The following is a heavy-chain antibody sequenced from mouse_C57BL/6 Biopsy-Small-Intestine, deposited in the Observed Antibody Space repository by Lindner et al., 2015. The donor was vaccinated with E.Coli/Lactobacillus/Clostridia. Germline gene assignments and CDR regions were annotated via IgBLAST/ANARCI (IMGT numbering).Heavy chain of an antibody. D-gene: IGHD1-1*01. V-gene: IGHV2-3*01. J-gene: IGHJ4*01. CDR1: GFSLTSYG. CDR3: AREVLPMDY. CDR2: IWGDGGT. Sequence: VQLQVSGPGLVAPSQSLSITCTVSGFSLTSYGVSWVRQPPGEGLEWLGVIWGDGGTHYHSALISRLSISKDNSKSQVFLKLNSLQTDDTATYYCAREVLPMDYWGQGTSVTVSS.